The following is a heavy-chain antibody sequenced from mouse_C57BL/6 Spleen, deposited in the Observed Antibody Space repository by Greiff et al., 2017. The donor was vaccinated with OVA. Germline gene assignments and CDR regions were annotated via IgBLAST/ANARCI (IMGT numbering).Heavy chain of an antibody. D-gene: IGHD4-1*01. CDR1: GYTFTSYW. CDR3: ARSGLGRSYFDY. V-gene: IGHV1-69*01. Sequence: QVQLQQPGAELVMPGASVKLSCKASGYTFTSYWMHWVKQRPGQGLEWIGEIDPSDSYTNYNQKFKGKSTLTVDKSSSTAYMQLSSLTSEDSAVYYCARSGLGRSYFDYWGQGTTLTVSS. CDR2: IDPSDSYT. J-gene: IGHJ2*01.